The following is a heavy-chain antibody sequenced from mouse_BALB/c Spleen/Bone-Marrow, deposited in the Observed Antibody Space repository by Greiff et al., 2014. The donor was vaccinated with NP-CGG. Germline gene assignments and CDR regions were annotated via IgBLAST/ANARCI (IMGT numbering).Heavy chain of an antibody. CDR1: GYTFTSYT. CDR3: ARWYYGYVGFAY. J-gene: IGHJ3*01. V-gene: IGHV1-4*02. D-gene: IGHD1-2*01. CDR2: INPSSGYT. Sequence: VKLMESAAELARPGASVKMSCKASGYTFTSYTTHWVKQRPGQGLEWIGYINPSSGYTEYNQKFKDKTTLTADKSSSTAYMQLSSLTSEDSAVYYCARWYYGYVGFAYWGQGTLVTVSA.